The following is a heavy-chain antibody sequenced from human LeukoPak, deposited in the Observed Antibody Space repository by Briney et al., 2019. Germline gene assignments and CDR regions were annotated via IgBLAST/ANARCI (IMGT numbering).Heavy chain of an antibody. CDR3: ARGVPYYDSSGYYYYYYYYMDV. CDR1: GGTFSSYA. J-gene: IGHJ6*03. CDR2: IIPIFGTA. D-gene: IGHD3-22*01. Sequence: SVKVSCKASGGTFSSYAISWVRQAPGQGLEWMGGIIPIFGTANYAQKFQGRVTITADESTSTAYMELSRLRSDDTAVYYCARGVPYYDSSGYYYYYYYYMDVWGKGTTVTVSS. V-gene: IGHV1-69*13.